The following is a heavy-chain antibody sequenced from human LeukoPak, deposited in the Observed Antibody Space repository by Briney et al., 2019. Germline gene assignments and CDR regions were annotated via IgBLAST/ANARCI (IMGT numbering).Heavy chain of an antibody. J-gene: IGHJ4*02. CDR1: GFTFSSYA. V-gene: IGHV3-30*04. CDR3: ARVLVRGLVDY. CDR2: ISYDGSNK. Sequence: PGGSLRLSCAASGFTFSSYAMHWVRQAPGKGLEWVAVISYDGSNKYYADSVKGRFTISRDNSKNTLYLQMNSLRAEDTAVYYCARVLVRGLVDYWGQGTLVTVSS. D-gene: IGHD3-10*01.